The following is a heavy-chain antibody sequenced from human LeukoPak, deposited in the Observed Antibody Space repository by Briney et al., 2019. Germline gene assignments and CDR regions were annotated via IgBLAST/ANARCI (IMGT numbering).Heavy chain of an antibody. CDR1: GFTFSSYA. V-gene: IGHV3-23*01. Sequence: GGSLNLSCAASGFTFSSYAMSWVGQAPGKGRDWVSAISGSGGSTYYADSVKGRFTISRDNSKNTLYLQMNSLRAEDTAVYYCATVPLGYCSSTSCYAPGYWGQGTLVTVSS. J-gene: IGHJ4*02. CDR3: ATVPLGYCSSTSCYAPGY. CDR2: ISGSGGST. D-gene: IGHD2-2*01.